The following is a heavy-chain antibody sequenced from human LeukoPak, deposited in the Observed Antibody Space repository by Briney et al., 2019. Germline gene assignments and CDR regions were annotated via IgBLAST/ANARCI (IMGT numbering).Heavy chain of an antibody. V-gene: IGHV3-7*05. CDR3: ARDGSYFHY. J-gene: IGHJ4*02. D-gene: IGHD1-26*01. Sequence: GGSLGLSCAVSGFTFSNYWMSWVRQAPGRGLEWVANIKQDGSEKYYVDSVKGRFTISRDNAKNSLYLQMNSLRADDTAVYYCARDGSYFHYWGQGTLVTVSS. CDR1: GFTFSNYW. CDR2: IKQDGSEK.